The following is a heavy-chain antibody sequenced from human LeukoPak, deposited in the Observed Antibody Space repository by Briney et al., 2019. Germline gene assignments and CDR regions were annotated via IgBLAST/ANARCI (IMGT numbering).Heavy chain of an antibody. CDR2: IYSDNT. D-gene: IGHD3-22*01. J-gene: IGHJ4*02. V-gene: IGHV3-66*03. CDR3: AKSSTGYDSSGYWVY. CDR1: GFTVSSNS. Sequence: PGGSLRLSCTVSGFTVSSNSMSWVRQAPGKGLEWVSFIYSDNTHYSDSVKGRFTISRDNSKNTLYLQMNSLRAEDTAVYYCAKSSTGYDSSGYWVYWGQGTLVTVSS.